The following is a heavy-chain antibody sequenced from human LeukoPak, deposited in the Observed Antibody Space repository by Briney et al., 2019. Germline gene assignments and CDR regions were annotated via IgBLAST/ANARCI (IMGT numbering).Heavy chain of an antibody. Sequence: SETLSLTCAVYGGSFSGYYWSWIRQPPGKGLEWIGEINHSGSTNYNPSLKSRVTISVDTSKNQFFLKLSSVTAADTAVYYCARSLRGYSGTHDPYFDYWGQGTLVTVSS. CDR3: ARSLRGYSGTHDPYFDY. D-gene: IGHD5-12*01. J-gene: IGHJ4*02. CDR1: GGSFSGYY. CDR2: INHSGST. V-gene: IGHV4-34*01.